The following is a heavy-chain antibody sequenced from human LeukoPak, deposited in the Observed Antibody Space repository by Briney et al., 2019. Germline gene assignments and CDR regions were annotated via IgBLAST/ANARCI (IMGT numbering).Heavy chain of an antibody. CDR1: GLAFKNYW. V-gene: IGHV3-7*01. Sequence: GGSLRLSCLGTGLAFKNYWMTWVRQAPGKGLEWVAYIHTDGSDKNYVDAVRGRFTISRDNAKNSLYLQMDSLRADDTAVYYCANTFTYCGDGSCELWGQGTLVIVSS. CDR3: ANTFTYCGDGSCEL. J-gene: IGHJ1*01. D-gene: IGHD2-15*01. CDR2: IHTDGSDK.